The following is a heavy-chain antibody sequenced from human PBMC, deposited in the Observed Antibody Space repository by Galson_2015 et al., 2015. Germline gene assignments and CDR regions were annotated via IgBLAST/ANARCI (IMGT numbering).Heavy chain of an antibody. V-gene: IGHV3-30*18. D-gene: IGHD3-3*01. CDR1: GFTFRSYC. J-gene: IGHJ6*02. CDR3: AKDQKYYDFWSGYYPGPTYYYGMDV. CDR2: ISYDGSNK. Sequence: LRLSCAASGFTFRSYCMHWVRQAPGKGLEWVAVISYDGSNKYYADSVKGRFTISRDNSKNTLYLQMNSLRAEDTAVYYCAKDQKYYDFWSGYYPGPTYYYGMDVWGQGTTVTVSS.